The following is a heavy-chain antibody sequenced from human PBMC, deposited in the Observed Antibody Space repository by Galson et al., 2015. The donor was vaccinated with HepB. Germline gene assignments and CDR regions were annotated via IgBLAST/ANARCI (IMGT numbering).Heavy chain of an antibody. D-gene: IGHD1-26*01. CDR1: GFTFSSYW. J-gene: IGHJ4*02. CDR2: IKQDGSEE. V-gene: IGHV3-7*03. Sequence: SLRLSCAASGFTFSSYWMSWVRQAPGKGLEWVANIKQDGSEEYYVDSVKGRFTISRDNAKNSLYLEMNNLRSDDTAVYYCARDRGPPYSGSYLHWGQGTLVTVSS. CDR3: ARDRGPPYSGSYLH.